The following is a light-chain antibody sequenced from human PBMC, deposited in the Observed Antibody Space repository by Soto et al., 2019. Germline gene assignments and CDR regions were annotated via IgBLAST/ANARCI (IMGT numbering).Light chain of an antibody. V-gene: IGKV3-15*01. Sequence: EIVMTQSPATLSVCPGERATLSCRASQTISSNLAWYQQKPGQAPRLLIHGASTRATGVPARFSGSGSGTEFTLTISSLQSDDLAVYYCQQYHNWPPQYTFGQGTKLQIK. J-gene: IGKJ2*01. CDR3: QQYHNWPPQYT. CDR2: GAS. CDR1: QTISSN.